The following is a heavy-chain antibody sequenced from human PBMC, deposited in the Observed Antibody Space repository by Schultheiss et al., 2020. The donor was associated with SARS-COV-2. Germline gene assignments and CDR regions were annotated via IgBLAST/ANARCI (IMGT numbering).Heavy chain of an antibody. Sequence: SETLSLTCAVYGESFNGFSWTWIRQSPGKGLEWIGQVSHSGATHYSPSLKRRVTISVDMSKSQFSLRLRSVTAADTAIYFCSRGRTSVIPSPVLGLGPHYFSYYMDVWGKGTTVTVSS. CDR2: VSHSGAT. CDR1: GESFNGFS. CDR3: SRGRTSVIPSPVLGLGPHYFSYYMDV. D-gene: IGHD4-11*01. V-gene: IGHV4-34*01. J-gene: IGHJ6*03.